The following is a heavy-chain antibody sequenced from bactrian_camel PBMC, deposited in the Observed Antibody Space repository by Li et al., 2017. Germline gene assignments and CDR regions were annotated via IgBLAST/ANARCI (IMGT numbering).Heavy chain of an antibody. Sequence: HVQLVESGGGLVQPGGSLRLSCAASGYSFSSSCMGWFRQAPGKERERVAHSFSAGGTIYADSVKGRFTISRDSAKNTLYLQMNSLKPEDTAMYYCAADPYPCSTGTVLAVSVAAVLAYWGQGTQ. V-gene: IGHV3S53*01. J-gene: IGHJ4*01. CDR2: SFSAGGT. CDR3: AADPYPCSTGTVLAVSVAAVLAY. D-gene: IGHD6*01. CDR1: GYSFSSSC.